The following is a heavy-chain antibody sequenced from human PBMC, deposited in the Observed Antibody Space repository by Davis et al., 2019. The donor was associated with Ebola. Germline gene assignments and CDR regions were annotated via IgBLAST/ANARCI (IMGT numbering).Heavy chain of an antibody. J-gene: IGHJ4*02. Sequence: PGGSLRLSCAASGFTFRTYAMNWVRQAPGKGLEWVSAVSGSGTTTNYADSVKGRFTISSDNSNNTLYLQMHSLRVEDTARYYCAKASWGPAARPLLDSWGQGIMVTVSS. V-gene: IGHV3-23*01. D-gene: IGHD2-2*02. CDR3: AKASWGPAARPLLDS. CDR2: VSGSGTTT. CDR1: GFTFRTYA.